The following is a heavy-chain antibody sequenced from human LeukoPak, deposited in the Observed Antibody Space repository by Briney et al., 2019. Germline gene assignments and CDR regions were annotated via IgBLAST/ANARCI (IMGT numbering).Heavy chain of an antibody. CDR3: ARRSTTVTSNWFDP. CDR2: IYPGDSDT. V-gene: IGHV5-51*01. D-gene: IGHD4-11*01. J-gene: IGHJ5*02. CDR1: GGTFSSYA. Sequence: ASVKVSCKASGGTFSSYAISWVRQAPGQGLEWMGIIYPGDSDTRYSPSFQGQVTISADKSISTAYLQWSSLKASDTAMYYCARRSTTVTSNWFDPWGQGTLVTVSS.